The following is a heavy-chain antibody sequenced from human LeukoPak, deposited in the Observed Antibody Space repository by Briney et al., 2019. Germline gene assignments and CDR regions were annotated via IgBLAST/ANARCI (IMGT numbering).Heavy chain of an antibody. J-gene: IGHJ4*02. CDR1: GGSISSSSYY. D-gene: IGHD3-22*01. Sequence: PSETLSLTCTVSGGSISSSSYYWGWIRQPPGKGLEWIGSIYYSGCTYYNPSLKSRVTISVDTSKNQFSLKLSSVTAADTAVYYCARLVFIDRLLLLQYYFDYWGQGTLVTVSS. V-gene: IGHV4-39*01. CDR3: ARLVFIDRLLLLQYYFDY. CDR2: IYYSGCT.